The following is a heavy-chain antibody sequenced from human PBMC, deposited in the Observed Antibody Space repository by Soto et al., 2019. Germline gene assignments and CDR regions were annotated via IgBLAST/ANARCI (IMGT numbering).Heavy chain of an antibody. V-gene: IGHV1-8*01. CDR1: GYTFSTYD. CDR2: MNPNSGDT. CDR3: ARVSYYGSGSYEDFFYYYGLDV. J-gene: IGHJ6*02. D-gene: IGHD3-10*01. Sequence: ASVKVSCKASGYTFSTYDINWVRQAPGQGLEWMGWMNPNSGDTGYAQKFLGRVTMTRDSSIRTVYMELSSLSSEDTAVYYCARVSYYGSGSYEDFFYYYGLDVWGQGTTVTVSS.